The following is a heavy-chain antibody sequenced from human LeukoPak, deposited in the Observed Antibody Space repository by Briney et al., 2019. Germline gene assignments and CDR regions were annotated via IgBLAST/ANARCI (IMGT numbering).Heavy chain of an antibody. Sequence: PGGSLRLSCAASGFTFSDYYMSWIRQAPGKGLEWVSYISSSDNTICYADSVKGRLTISRDNAKNSLYLQMNSLRAEDTAVYYWARARPPDSDALEIWAKGQWSPSLQ. J-gene: IGHJ3*02. CDR2: ISSSDNTI. D-gene: IGHD1-14*01. V-gene: IGHV3-11*01. CDR1: GFTFSDYY. CDR3: ARARPPDSDALEI.